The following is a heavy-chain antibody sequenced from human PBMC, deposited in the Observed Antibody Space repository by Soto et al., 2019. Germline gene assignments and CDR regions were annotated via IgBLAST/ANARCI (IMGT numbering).Heavy chain of an antibody. Sequence: GESLKISCEGSGYSFTSYWINWVRQMPGKALEWMGRIDPSDSYINYSPSFQGHVTISADKSISTSYLQWSSLKASDXAISYCARHCPVLSVWFYSWGQGTXVTVSS. CDR2: IDPSDSYI. V-gene: IGHV5-10-1*01. CDR1: GYSFTSYW. CDR3: ARHCPVLSVWFYS. J-gene: IGHJ5*01. D-gene: IGHD2-15*01.